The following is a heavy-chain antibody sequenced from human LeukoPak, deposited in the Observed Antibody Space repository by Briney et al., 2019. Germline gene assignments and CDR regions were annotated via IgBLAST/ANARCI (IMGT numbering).Heavy chain of an antibody. CDR2: ISSSSAYI. CDR3: ARDGSSTWYGFFDY. CDR1: GFTFGSYS. Sequence: GGSLRLSCAASGFTFGSYSMNWVRQAPGKGLEWVASISSSSAYIYYADSVKGRFTISRDNAKNSLYLQMTGLRAEDTAVYYCARDGSSTWYGFFDYWGQGTLVTVSS. V-gene: IGHV3-21*01. D-gene: IGHD6-13*01. J-gene: IGHJ4*02.